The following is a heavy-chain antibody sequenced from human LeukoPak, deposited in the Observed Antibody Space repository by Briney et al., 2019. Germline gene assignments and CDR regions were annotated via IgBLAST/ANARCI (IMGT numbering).Heavy chain of an antibody. J-gene: IGHJ6*02. V-gene: IGHV1-24*01. D-gene: IGHD6-6*01. CDR3: ARDLGEQLVPYYYGMDV. Sequence: RASVKVSCKVSGYSLTELSMHWVRQAPGKGLEWIGSFDPEDGETIYAQKFQGRVAITADKSTSTAYMELSSLRSEDTAVYYCARDLGEQLVPYYYGMDVWGQGTTVTVSS. CDR1: GYSLTELS. CDR2: FDPEDGET.